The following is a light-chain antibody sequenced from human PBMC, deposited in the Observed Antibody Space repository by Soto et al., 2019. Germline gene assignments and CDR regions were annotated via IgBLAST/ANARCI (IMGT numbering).Light chain of an antibody. CDR3: QQCQNWPFT. CDR1: QSVSSH. CDR2: DAS. J-gene: IGKJ3*01. V-gene: IGKV3-11*01. Sequence: EIVLTQSPATLSLSPGERATLSCRASQSVSSHLAWYQQKSGQAPRLLIYDASNRATGIPARFSGSGSGTDFALTISSLEPEDFAVYYCQQCQNWPFTFGPGTKVDIK.